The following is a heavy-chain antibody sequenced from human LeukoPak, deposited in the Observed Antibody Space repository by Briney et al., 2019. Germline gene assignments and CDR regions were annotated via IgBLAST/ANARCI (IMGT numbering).Heavy chain of an antibody. CDR2: ISSSSSTI. V-gene: IGHV3-48*02. Sequence: GGSLRLSCAASGFTFSSYSMNWVRQAPGKGLEWVSYISSSSSTIYYADSVKGRLTISRDNAKNSLYLQMNSLRDEDTAVYYCARSSSWYLYYFDYWGQGTLVTVSS. J-gene: IGHJ4*02. CDR3: ARSSSWYLYYFDY. D-gene: IGHD6-13*01. CDR1: GFTFSSYS.